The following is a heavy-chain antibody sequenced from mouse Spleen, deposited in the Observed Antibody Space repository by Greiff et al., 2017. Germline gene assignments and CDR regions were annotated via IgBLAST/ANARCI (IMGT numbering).Heavy chain of an antibody. J-gene: IGHJ2*01. CDR3: ARSGVLLSYYFDY. Sequence: QVQLKESGAELMKPGASVKISCKATGYTFSSYWIEWVKQRPGYGLEWIGEILPGSGSTNYNEKFKGKATFTADTSSNTAYMQLSSLTSEDSAVYYCARSGVLLSYYFDYWGQGTTLTVSS. CDR2: ILPGSGST. D-gene: IGHD2-1*01. V-gene: IGHV1-9*01. CDR1: GYTFSSYW.